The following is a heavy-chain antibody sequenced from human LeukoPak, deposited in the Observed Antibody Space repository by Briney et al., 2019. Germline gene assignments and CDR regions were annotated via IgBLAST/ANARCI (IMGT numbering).Heavy chain of an antibody. Sequence: SETLSLTCAVYGGSFSGYYWSWIRQPPGKGLEWVGEINHSGSTNYNPSLKSRVNISVDTSKNQFSLKLSSVTAADTAVYYCARVRERITIFGVVIGEAYFDYWGQGTLVTVSS. CDR3: ARVRERITIFGVVIGEAYFDY. J-gene: IGHJ4*02. CDR2: INHSGST. D-gene: IGHD3-3*01. CDR1: GGSFSGYY. V-gene: IGHV4-34*01.